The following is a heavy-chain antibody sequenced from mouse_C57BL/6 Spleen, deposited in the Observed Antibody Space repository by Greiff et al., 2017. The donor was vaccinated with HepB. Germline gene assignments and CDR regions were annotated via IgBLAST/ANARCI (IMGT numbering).Heavy chain of an antibody. CDR1: GFTFSSYA. Sequence: EVQRVESGGGLVKPGGSLKLSCAASGFTFSSYAMSWVRQTPEKRLEWVATISDGGSYTYYPDNVKGRFTISRDNAKNNLYLQMSHLKSEDTAMYYCARALIYYYGGFAYWGQGTLVTVSA. J-gene: IGHJ3*01. V-gene: IGHV5-4*01. D-gene: IGHD1-1*01. CDR2: ISDGGSYT. CDR3: ARALIYYYGGFAY.